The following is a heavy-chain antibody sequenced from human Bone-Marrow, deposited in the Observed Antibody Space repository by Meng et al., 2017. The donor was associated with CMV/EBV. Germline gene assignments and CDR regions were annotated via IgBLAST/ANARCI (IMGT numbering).Heavy chain of an antibody. Sequence: GGSLRLSCTASGFTFRNYAMAWVRRAPGEGLEWVSSISPSGANTYYADSMRGRFTISRDNSKNTLYLQMRSVRADDTAIYYCAKLLQAHIISYYYGMDVFGQGTPVT. J-gene: IGHJ6*02. CDR2: ISPSGANT. V-gene: IGHV3-23*01. CDR3: AKLLQAHIISYYYGMDV. CDR1: GFTFRNYA. D-gene: IGHD1-26*01.